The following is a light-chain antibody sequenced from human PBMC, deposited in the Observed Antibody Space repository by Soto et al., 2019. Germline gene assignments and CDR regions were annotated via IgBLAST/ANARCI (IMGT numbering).Light chain of an antibody. CDR2: GAS. CDR1: QSVSSD. V-gene: IGKV3-15*01. J-gene: IGKJ4*01. Sequence: EVVITQSPSTLSVSPGERDTLPCRASQSVSSDLAWYQQKPGQAPRLLIYGASTRATGIPATFSGSGSGTEFTLTITSLQSEDFAVYYCQQYNEWPLTFGGGTKVDI. CDR3: QQYNEWPLT.